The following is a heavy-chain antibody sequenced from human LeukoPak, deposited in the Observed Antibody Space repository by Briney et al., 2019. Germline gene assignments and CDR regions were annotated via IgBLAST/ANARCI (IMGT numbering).Heavy chain of an antibody. J-gene: IGHJ4*02. CDR2: MKRDGSEV. CDR3: AKGYGDYRPLLDY. D-gene: IGHD4-17*01. Sequence: QPGGSLRLSCAASGFTFSTYWMTWARQAPGKGLEWVANMKRDGSEVYYANSVKGHFTISRDNSKNTLYLQMNSLRAEDTAVYYCAKGYGDYRPLLDYWGQGTLVTVSS. CDR1: GFTFSTYW. V-gene: IGHV3-7*03.